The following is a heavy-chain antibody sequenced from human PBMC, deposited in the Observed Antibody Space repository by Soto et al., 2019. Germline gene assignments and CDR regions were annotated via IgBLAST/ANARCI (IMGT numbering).Heavy chain of an antibody. J-gene: IGHJ4*02. CDR1: GYCFTNYW. CDR2: IHPGDSDT. Sequence: GASMMISWACTGYCFTNYWIALVRQMPGKCLEWIGSIHPGDSDTRYSLSFQDQTTTSADKSFSTGYLQWGSLKASDTAMCYCASKISWFHYWGQGTLVTVSS. CDR3: ASKISWFHY. V-gene: IGHV5-51*01. D-gene: IGHD3-10*01.